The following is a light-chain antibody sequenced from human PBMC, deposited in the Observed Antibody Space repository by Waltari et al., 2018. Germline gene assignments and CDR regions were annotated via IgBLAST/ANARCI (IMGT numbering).Light chain of an antibody. CDR3: QQRSNWPPLST. CDR2: DAS. Sequence: EIVLTQSPATLSLSPGERATLSCRASQSVSSYVAWYQQKPGQAHRLLIYDASNRATGIPARFSGRGPGTDFTRTISSLEPEDFAVYYCQQRSNWPPLSTFGPGTRVDIK. CDR1: QSVSSY. V-gene: IGKV3-11*01. J-gene: IGKJ3*01.